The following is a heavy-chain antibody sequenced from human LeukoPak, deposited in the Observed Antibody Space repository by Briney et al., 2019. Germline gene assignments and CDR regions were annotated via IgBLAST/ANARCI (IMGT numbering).Heavy chain of an antibody. CDR1: ADSFSSHY. V-gene: IGHV4-59*11. D-gene: IGHD3-22*01. J-gene: IGHJ6*03. CDR3: ARTPDNHYYYMDV. CDR2: ISYIGST. Sequence: SETLSLTCAVSADSFSSHYWTWIRQPPGKGLEWIGYISYIGSTNYNPSLKSRVTISIDTSKNQFSLKLSSVTAADTAVYYCARTPDNHYYYMDVWGKGTTVTVSS.